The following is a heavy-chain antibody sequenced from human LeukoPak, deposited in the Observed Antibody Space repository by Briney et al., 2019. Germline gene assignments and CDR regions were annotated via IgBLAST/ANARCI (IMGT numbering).Heavy chain of an antibody. Sequence: SETLSLTCTVSGGSISSYYWSWIRQPPGKGLEWIGYIYYSGSTNYNPSLKSRVTISVDTSKNQFSLKLSSVTAADTAVYYCAREYDSSGYHDAFDIWGQGTMVTVSS. CDR2: IYYSGST. CDR1: GGSISSYY. V-gene: IGHV4-59*08. CDR3: AREYDSSGYHDAFDI. D-gene: IGHD3-22*01. J-gene: IGHJ3*02.